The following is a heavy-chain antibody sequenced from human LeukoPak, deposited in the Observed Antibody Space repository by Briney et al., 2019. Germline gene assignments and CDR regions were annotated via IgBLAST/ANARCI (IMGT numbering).Heavy chain of an antibody. CDR1: GFTFSTYW. CDR2: LKQDGSEK. Sequence: PGGSLRLSCVASGFTFSTYWMSWVRQAPGKGLEWVANLKQDGSEKYYVDPVKGRFTISRDNAKNSLYLQMDSLRVEDTAVYYCARVKAARHHPLDYWGQGTLVTVSS. V-gene: IGHV3-7*01. J-gene: IGHJ4*02. CDR3: ARVKAARHHPLDY. D-gene: IGHD6-6*01.